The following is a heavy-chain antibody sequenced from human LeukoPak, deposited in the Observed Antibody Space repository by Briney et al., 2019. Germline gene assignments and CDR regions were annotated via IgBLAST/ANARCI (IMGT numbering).Heavy chain of an antibody. CDR2: ITSSGDNA. CDR1: GFTFSTYA. V-gene: IGHV3-23*01. Sequence: GALRLSCAASGFTFSTYAMTWVRQAPGKGLEWVSGITSSGDNAYYADSVKGRFTISGDNSKNTLYLQMNSLRAEDTAVYYCAKTAVSWFGETIDYWGQGTLVTVSS. J-gene: IGHJ4*02. D-gene: IGHD3-10*01. CDR3: AKTAVSWFGETIDY.